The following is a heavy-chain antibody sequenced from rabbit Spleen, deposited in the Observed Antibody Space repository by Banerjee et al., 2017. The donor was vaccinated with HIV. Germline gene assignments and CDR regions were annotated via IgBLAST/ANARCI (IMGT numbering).Heavy chain of an antibody. J-gene: IGHJ6*01. CDR3: ARDSSSSFSSYGMDL. Sequence: QSLEESGGGLVKPGASLTLTCKASGFSFNSGYDMCWVRQAPGKGLEWIACIDAGSSGFTYHANWAKGRFTISKTSSTTVTLQATSLTAADTATYFCARDSSSSFSSYGMDLWGPGTLVTVS. CDR2: IDAGSSGFT. CDR1: GFSFNSGYD. V-gene: IGHV1S40*01. D-gene: IGHD1-1*01.